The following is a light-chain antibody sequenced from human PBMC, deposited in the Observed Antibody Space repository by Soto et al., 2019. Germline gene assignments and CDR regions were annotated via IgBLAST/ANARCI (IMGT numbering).Light chain of an antibody. J-gene: IGLJ1*01. Sequence: SALTQPASGSGSPGQSITISCTGTSSDVGGYNYVSWYQQHPGKAPKLMIYDVSNRPSGVSNRFSGSKSGNTASLTISGLQAEDEADYYCSSYTSSSTRLYVFGTGTKVTVL. V-gene: IGLV2-14*01. CDR1: SSDVGGYNY. CDR3: SSYTSSSTRLYV. CDR2: DVS.